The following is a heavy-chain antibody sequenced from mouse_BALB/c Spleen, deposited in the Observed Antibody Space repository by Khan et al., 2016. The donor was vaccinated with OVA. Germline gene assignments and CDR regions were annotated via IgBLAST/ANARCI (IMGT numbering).Heavy chain of an antibody. V-gene: IGHV2-9*02. CDR2: ISAGGST. CDR3: ARLEDI. D-gene: IGHD1-3*01. J-gene: IGHJ2*01. CDR1: PFSLPTSP. Sequence: SVPGPLPPSPPPPPPRPASPFSLPTSPLHRVPNLTGKALDWLGAISAGGSTNYNSALMSRLSISKDNSKSQVFLKMNSLQTDDTAMYYCARLEDIWGQGTTLTVSS.